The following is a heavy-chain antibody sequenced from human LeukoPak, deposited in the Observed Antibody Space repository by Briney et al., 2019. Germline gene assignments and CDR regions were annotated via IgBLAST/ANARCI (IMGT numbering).Heavy chain of an antibody. J-gene: IGHJ5*02. Sequence: SQTLSLTCTVSGGSISSGDYYWSWIRQPPGKGLEGIGYIYYSGSTYYNPSLKSRVTISVDTSKNQFSLKLNSVTAADTAVYYCERETENIVVVPANDQGGFDPWGQGTLVTVSS. CDR1: GGSISSGDYY. CDR2: IYYSGST. CDR3: ERETENIVVVPANDQGGFDP. D-gene: IGHD2-2*01. V-gene: IGHV4-30-4*01.